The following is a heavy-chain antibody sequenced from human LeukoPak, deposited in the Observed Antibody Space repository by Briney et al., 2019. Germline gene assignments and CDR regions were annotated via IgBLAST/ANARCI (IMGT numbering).Heavy chain of an antibody. Sequence: GGSLRLSCAASGFTFSSYAMSWVRQAPGKGLGWVSAISGSGGSTYYADSVKGRFTISRDNSKNTLYLQMNSLRAEDTAVYYCAKARWFGEQSPGYWGQGTLVTVSS. D-gene: IGHD3-10*01. CDR1: GFTFSSYA. V-gene: IGHV3-23*01. CDR3: AKARWFGEQSPGY. CDR2: ISGSGGST. J-gene: IGHJ4*02.